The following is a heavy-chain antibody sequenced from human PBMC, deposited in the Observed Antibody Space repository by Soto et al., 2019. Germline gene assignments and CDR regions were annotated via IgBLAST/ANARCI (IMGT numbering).Heavy chain of an antibody. CDR1: GGTFSSYA. J-gene: IGHJ2*01. D-gene: IGHD6-19*01. Sequence: QVQLVQSGAEVKKPGSSVKVSCKASGGTFSSYAISWVRQAPGQGLEWMGGIIPIFGTANYAQKFQGRVTITADESTSTAYMELSSLRSEDTAVYYCARVAGYSSGWRYWYFDLWGRGTLVTVSS. CDR2: IIPIFGTA. CDR3: ARVAGYSSGWRYWYFDL. V-gene: IGHV1-69*01.